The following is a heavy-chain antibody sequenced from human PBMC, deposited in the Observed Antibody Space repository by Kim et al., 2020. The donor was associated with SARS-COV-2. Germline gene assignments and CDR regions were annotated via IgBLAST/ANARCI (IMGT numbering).Heavy chain of an antibody. D-gene: IGHD6-6*01. CDR3: ARGSEYSSSSNYYYGMDV. V-gene: IGHV4-34*01. Sequence: SETLSLTCAVYGGSFSGYYWSWIRQPPGKGLEWIGEINHSGSTNYNPSLKSRVTISVDTSKNQFSLKLSSVTAADTAVYYCARGSEYSSSSNYYYGMDVWGQGTTVTVSS. J-gene: IGHJ6*02. CDR2: INHSGST. CDR1: GGSFSGYY.